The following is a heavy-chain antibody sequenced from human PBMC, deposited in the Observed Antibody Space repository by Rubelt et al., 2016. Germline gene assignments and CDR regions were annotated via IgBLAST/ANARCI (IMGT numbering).Heavy chain of an antibody. Sequence: QVQLVQSGAEVKKPGASVKVSCKASGYTFTGYYMHWVRQAPGQGLEWMGRINPNSGGKNYARKVQGEVTMTRDTSISTAYMELSRLRSDDTAVYYCAREGDYYYGMDVWGQGTTVTVSS. J-gene: IGHJ6*02. D-gene: IGHD3-16*01. CDR1: GYTFTGYY. CDR2: INPNSGGK. V-gene: IGHV1-2*06. CDR3: AREGDYYYGMDV.